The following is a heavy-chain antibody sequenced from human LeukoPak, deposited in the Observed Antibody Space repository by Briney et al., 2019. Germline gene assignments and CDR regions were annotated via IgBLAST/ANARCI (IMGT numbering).Heavy chain of an antibody. CDR1: GGSISSYY. Sequence: SETLSLTCTVSGGSISSYYWSWIRQPPGKGLEWIGYIYYSGSTNYNPSLKSRVTISVDTSKNQFSLKLSSVTAADTAVYYCASQADPLPDGGNAFDIWGQGTLVTVSS. D-gene: IGHD3-16*01. V-gene: IGHV4-59*08. J-gene: IGHJ4*02. CDR3: ASQADPLPDGGNAFDI. CDR2: IYYSGST.